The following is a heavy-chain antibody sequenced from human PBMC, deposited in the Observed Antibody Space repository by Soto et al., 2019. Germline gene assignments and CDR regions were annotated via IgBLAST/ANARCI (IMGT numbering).Heavy chain of an antibody. CDR2: IYYSGST. Sequence: NPSETLSLTCTVSGGSISSGGYYWSWIRQHPGKGLEWIGYIYYSGSTYYNPSLKSRVTISVDTSKNQFSLKLSSVTAADTAVYYCARDGNNWNDDYYYYMDVWGKGTTVTVSS. V-gene: IGHV4-31*03. CDR3: ARDGNNWNDDYYYYMDV. D-gene: IGHD1-1*01. J-gene: IGHJ6*03. CDR1: GGSISSGGYY.